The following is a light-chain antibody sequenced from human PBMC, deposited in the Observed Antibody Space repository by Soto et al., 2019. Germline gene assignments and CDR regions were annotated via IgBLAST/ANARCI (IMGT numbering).Light chain of an antibody. Sequence: QSVLTQPPPASGTPGQRVTISCSGSSSNIGSNYVYWYQQLPGTAPKLLIYRNNQRPSGVPDRFSGSKSGTSASLAISGLRSEDEADYYCAAWDDSLSVPYVFGTGTKVTVL. CDR3: AAWDDSLSVPYV. CDR2: RNN. V-gene: IGLV1-47*01. J-gene: IGLJ1*01. CDR1: SSNIGSNY.